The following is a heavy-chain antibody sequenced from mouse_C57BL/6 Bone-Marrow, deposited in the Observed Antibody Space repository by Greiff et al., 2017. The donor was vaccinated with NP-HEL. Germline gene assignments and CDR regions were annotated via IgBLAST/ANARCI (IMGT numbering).Heavy chain of an antibody. CDR2: IYPRSGNT. J-gene: IGHJ3*01. CDR1: GYTFTSYG. D-gene: IGHD2-3*01. V-gene: IGHV1-81*01. CDR3: AGDGYYAAWFAY. Sequence: QVQLQQPGAELARPGASVKLSCKASGYTFTSYGISWVKQRTGQGLEWIGEIYPRSGNTYYNEKFKGKATLTADKSSSTAYMELRSLTSEDSAVYFCAGDGYYAAWFAYWGQGTLVTVSA.